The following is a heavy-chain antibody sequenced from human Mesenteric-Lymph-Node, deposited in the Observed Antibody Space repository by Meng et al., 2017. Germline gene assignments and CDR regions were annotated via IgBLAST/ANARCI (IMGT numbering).Heavy chain of an antibody. V-gene: IGHV3-7*01. CDR3: ARMGGYSYGYGYYYGMDV. D-gene: IGHD5-18*01. Sequence: SCKASGGTFSSYAISWVRQAPGKGLEWVANIKQDGSEKYYVDSVKGRFTISRDNAKNSLYLQMNSLRAEDTAVYYCARMGGYSYGYGYYYGMDVWGQGTTVTVSS. J-gene: IGHJ6*02. CDR2: IKQDGSEK. CDR1: GGTFSSYA.